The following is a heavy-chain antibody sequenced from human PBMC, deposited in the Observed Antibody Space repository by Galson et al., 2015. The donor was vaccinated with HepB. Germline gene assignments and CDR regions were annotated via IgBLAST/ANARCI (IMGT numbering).Heavy chain of an antibody. J-gene: IGHJ3*02. CDR3: ASPRIMTTFGGLIAPDAFDI. CDR2: IYPGDSDS. Sequence: QSGAEVTKPGESLKISCKGSGYRFTNYWIGWVRQMPGKGLEWMAIIYPGDSDSKYSPSFQGQVTISADKSISTAYLQWSSLKASDTAMYYCASPRIMTTFGGLIAPDAFDIWGQGTMVTVSS. CDR1: GYRFTNYW. V-gene: IGHV5-51*01. D-gene: IGHD3-16*02.